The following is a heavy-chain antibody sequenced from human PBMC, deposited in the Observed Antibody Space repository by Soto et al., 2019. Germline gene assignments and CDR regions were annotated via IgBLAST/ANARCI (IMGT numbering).Heavy chain of an antibody. CDR3: ARVGIQLWFDWFDP. CDR1: GGTFSSYA. D-gene: IGHD5-18*01. V-gene: IGHV1-18*01. J-gene: IGHJ5*02. CDR2: ISAYNGNT. Sequence: ASVEVSCKASGGTFSSYASSWVRQANGQGLEWMGWISAYNGNTNYAQKLQGRVTMTTDTSTSTAYMELRSLRSDDTAVYYCARVGIQLWFDWFDPWGRGTLVNVSS.